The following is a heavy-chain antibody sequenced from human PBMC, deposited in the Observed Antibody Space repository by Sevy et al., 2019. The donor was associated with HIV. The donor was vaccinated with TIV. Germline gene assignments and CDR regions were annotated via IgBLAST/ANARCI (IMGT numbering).Heavy chain of an antibody. CDR1: GFAIDSYS. J-gene: IGHJ6*02. Sequence: GGSLRLSCTASGFAIDSYSMNWVRQAPGKGLEWLSSIRGSRSHIFYADSVKGRFTISRDNARNSVYLRMNSLRAEDTALYFCARDPTDDSGYSQGMDAWGQGTTVTVSS. CDR3: ARDPTDDSGYSQGMDA. D-gene: IGHD3-22*01. CDR2: IRGSRSHI. V-gene: IGHV3-21*01.